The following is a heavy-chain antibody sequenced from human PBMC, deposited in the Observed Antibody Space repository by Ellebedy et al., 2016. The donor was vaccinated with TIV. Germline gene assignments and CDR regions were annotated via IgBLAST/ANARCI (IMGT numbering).Heavy chain of an antibody. V-gene: IGHV4-59*12. CDR3: AREAIEVTDTDAFDV. CDR1: GDSIGSSY. D-gene: IGHD2-21*02. CDR2: IYYSWST. J-gene: IGHJ3*01. Sequence: MPSETLSLTCSVSGDSIGSSYWSWIRQPPGKGLDWIGYIYYSWSTNYNPSLKSRVTISVDPSKNLFSLRLSSVTAADTAVYYCAREAIEVTDTDAFDVWGQGTMVTVSS.